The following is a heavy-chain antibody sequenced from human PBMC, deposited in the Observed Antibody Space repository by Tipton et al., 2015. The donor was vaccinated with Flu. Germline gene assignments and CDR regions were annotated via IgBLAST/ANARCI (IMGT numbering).Heavy chain of an antibody. D-gene: IGHD4-11*01. Sequence: TLSLTCTVSGGAISSSFSYWGWIRQPPGEGLEWIGGLFYTGTTYYNPSLKSRVSISLDTFKNEFSLRLTSVTAADTAVYYCARRDYSNYVSEPKNWFDSWGQGTLVTVAS. CDR3: ARRDYSNYVSEPKNWFDS. J-gene: IGHJ5*01. CDR1: GGAISSSFSY. CDR2: LFYTGTT. V-gene: IGHV4-39*01.